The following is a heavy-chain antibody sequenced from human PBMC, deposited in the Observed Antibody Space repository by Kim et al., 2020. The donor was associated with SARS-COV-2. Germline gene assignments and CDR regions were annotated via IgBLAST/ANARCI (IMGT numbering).Heavy chain of an antibody. Sequence: GGSLRLSCAASGFTFDDYTMHWVRQAPGKGLEWVSLISWDGGSTYYADSVKGRFTISRDNSKNSLYLQMNSLRTEDTALYYCAKDMGYYDSSGYYHWGQGTLVTVSS. J-gene: IGHJ5*02. CDR2: ISWDGGST. CDR3: AKDMGYYDSSGYYH. D-gene: IGHD3-22*01. CDR1: GFTFDDYT. V-gene: IGHV3-43*01.